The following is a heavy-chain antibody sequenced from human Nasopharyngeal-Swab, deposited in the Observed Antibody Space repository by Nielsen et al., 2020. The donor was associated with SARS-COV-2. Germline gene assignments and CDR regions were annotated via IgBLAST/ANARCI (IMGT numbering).Heavy chain of an antibody. D-gene: IGHD4-17*01. CDR2: ITGSGDAT. Sequence: GGSLRLSCGASGFTFSSYTMSWVRQAPGRGLEWVSAITGSGDATNYADSVRGRFTISRDNSKSTLYLQMNSLRSEDTAVYYCARGWVPPYGDLDYWGQGTLVTVYS. CDR1: GFTFSSYT. CDR3: ARGWVPPYGDLDY. J-gene: IGHJ4*02. V-gene: IGHV3-23*01.